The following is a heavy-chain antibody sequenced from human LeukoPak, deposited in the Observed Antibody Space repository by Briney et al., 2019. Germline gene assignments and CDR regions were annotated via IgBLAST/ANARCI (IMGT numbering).Heavy chain of an antibody. CDR3: ARGGGGRGGAKPYY. CDR2: INTNTGNP. V-gene: IGHV7-4-1*02. D-gene: IGHD3-16*01. J-gene: IGHJ4*02. Sequence: ASVKVSCKASGYTFTSYAMNWVRQAPGQGLEWMGWINTNTGNPTYAQGFTGRFVFSLDTSVSTAYLQISSLRSEDTAVYYCARGGGGRGGAKPYYWGQGTLVTVSS. CDR1: GYTFTSYA.